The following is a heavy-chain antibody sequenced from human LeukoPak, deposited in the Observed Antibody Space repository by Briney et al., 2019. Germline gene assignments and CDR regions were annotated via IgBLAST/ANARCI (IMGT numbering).Heavy chain of an antibody. CDR2: INWNGGST. CDR3: AWYDYSNSYYYYYMDV. CDR1: GFTFDDYD. J-gene: IGHJ6*03. V-gene: IGHV3-20*04. D-gene: IGHD4-11*01. Sequence: GGSLRLSCAASGFTFDDYDISWVRHAPGRGLEWVSGINWNGGSTGYADSVKGRFTISRDNAKNSLYLQMNSLRAEDTALYYCAWYDYSNSYYYYYMDVWGKGTTVTVSS.